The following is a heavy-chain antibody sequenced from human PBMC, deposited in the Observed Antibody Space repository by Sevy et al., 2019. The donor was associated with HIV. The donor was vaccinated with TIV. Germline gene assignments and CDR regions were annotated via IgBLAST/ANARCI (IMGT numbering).Heavy chain of an antibody. CDR1: GYSFTGYY. Sequence: ASVKVSCKASGYSFTGYYMNWVRQAPGQGLEWMGWINPNTSDTTYSEKFEGRVTMTRDSSLSTANLELRGLRSDETAVYYCARDFLSVTSIPSDAFDIWGQGTLVTVSS. CDR2: INPNTSDT. V-gene: IGHV1-2*02. CDR3: ARDFLSVTSIPSDAFDI. J-gene: IGHJ3*02. D-gene: IGHD2-21*02.